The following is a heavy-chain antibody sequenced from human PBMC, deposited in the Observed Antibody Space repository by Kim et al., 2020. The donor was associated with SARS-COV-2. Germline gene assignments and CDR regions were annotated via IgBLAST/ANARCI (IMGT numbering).Heavy chain of an antibody. D-gene: IGHD3-10*01. CDR2: ITGDGTST. Sequence: GGSLRLSCAASGFTFAMYAMTWVRQPPGKGLEWVSFITGDGTSTSYADSVKGRFTISRDSAKNTLYLQLNSLRADDTAVYFCVKGSPLGDYWGQGTLVT. V-gene: IGHV3-23*01. J-gene: IGHJ4*02. CDR3: VKGSPLGDY. CDR1: GFTFAMYA.